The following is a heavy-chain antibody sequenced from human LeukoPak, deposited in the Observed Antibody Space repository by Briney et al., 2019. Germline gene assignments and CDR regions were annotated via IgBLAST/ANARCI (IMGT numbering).Heavy chain of an antibody. CDR2: ISGSGGST. D-gene: IGHD4-17*01. CDR1: GFTFSSYA. CDR3: ARVLRQTTVTTLDAFDI. V-gene: IGHV3-23*01. Sequence: PGGSLRLSCAASGFTFSSYAMSWVRQAPGKGLEWVSAISGSGGSTYYADSVKGRFTISRDNSKNTLYLQMNSLRAEDTAVYYCARVLRQTTVTTLDAFDIWGQGTMVTVSS. J-gene: IGHJ3*02.